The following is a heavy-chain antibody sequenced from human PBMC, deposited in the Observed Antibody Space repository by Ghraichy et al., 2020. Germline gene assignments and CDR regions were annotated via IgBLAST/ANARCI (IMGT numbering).Heavy chain of an antibody. CDR3: ARAAGYDSFGDAFDI. Sequence: SETLSLTCAVSGGSISSGGYSWSWIRQPPGKGLEWIGYIYHSGSTYYNPSLKSRVTISVDRSKNQFSLKLSSVTAADTAVYYCARAAGYDSFGDAFDIWGQGTMVTVSS. D-gene: IGHD3-22*01. CDR2: IYHSGST. J-gene: IGHJ3*02. CDR1: GGSISSGGYS. V-gene: IGHV4-30-2*01.